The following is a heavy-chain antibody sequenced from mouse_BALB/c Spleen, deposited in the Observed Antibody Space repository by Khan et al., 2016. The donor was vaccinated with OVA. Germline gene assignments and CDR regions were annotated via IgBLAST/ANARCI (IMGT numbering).Heavy chain of an antibody. D-gene: IGHD2-14*01. V-gene: IGHV2-6-4*01. CDR2: IWGGGGT. CDR3: ARAYYRYDGYYAMDY. Sequence: QVQLKESGPGLVAPSQSLSITCTVSGFSLSRYNIHWVRQPPGEGLEWLGMIWGGGGTDYNSTLKSRLSIIKDKSKSKVFLKMNSLQTDDTAMYFCARAYYRYDGYYAMDYWGQGTSVTVSS. J-gene: IGHJ4*01. CDR1: GFSLSRYN.